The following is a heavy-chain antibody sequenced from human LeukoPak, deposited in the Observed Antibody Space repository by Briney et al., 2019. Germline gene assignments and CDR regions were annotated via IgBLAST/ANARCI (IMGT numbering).Heavy chain of an antibody. V-gene: IGHV3-23*01. CDR2: ISGSGGST. CDR1: GFTFSSYD. D-gene: IGHD2-2*03. Sequence: PGGSLRLSCAASGFTFSSYDMNWVRQAPGKGLEWVSAISGSGGSTYYADSVKGRFTISRDNSKNTLFLQMNSLRAEDTALYYCAKHGYCSGISCFFDFWGQGTLVTVSS. J-gene: IGHJ4*02. CDR3: AKHGYCSGISCFFDF.